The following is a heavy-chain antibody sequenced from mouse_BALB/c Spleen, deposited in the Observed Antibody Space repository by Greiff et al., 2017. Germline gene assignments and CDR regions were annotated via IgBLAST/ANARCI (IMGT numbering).Heavy chain of an antibody. Sequence: VQLQQSGPELVKPGASVKISCKASGYSFTGYYMHWVKQSHVKSLEWIGRINPYNGATSYNQNFKDKASLTVDKSSSTAYMELHSLTSEDSAVYDGARHGSRYVRAMDDWGEGTTVTVSS. CDR1: GYSFTGYY. J-gene: IGHJ4*01. CDR3: ARHGSRYVRAMDD. V-gene: IGHV1-31*01. D-gene: IGHD1-1*01. CDR2: INPYNGAT.